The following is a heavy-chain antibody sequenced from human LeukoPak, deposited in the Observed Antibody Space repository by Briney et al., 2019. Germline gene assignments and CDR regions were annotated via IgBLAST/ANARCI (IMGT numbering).Heavy chain of an antibody. CDR3: ARPRGYSYGYDAFDI. Sequence: GASVKVSCKTSGGTFSSYAISWVRQAPGQGLEWMGMIIPIFGTPNYAQRFQGRITIAADELTITAYMELTSLRSEDTAVYYCARPRGYSYGYDAFDIWGQGTMVTVS. J-gene: IGHJ3*02. CDR1: GGTFSSYA. CDR2: IIPIFGTP. D-gene: IGHD5-18*01. V-gene: IGHV1-69*13.